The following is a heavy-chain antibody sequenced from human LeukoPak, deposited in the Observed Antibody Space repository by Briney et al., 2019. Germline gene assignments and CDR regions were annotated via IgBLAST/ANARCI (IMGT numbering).Heavy chain of an antibody. CDR1: GGTFSSYA. CDR2: IIPIFGTA. V-gene: IGHV1-69*13. J-gene: IGHJ3*02. Sequence: SVKVSCKASGGTFSSYAISWVRQAPGQGLEWMGGIIPIFGTANYAQKFQGRVTITADESTSTAYMELSRLRSDDTAVYYCARGPRLDSSGWYYGAFDIWGQGTMVTVSS. CDR3: ARGPRLDSSGWYYGAFDI. D-gene: IGHD6-19*01.